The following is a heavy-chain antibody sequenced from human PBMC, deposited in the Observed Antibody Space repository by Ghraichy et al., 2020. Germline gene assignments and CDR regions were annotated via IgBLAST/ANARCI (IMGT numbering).Heavy chain of an antibody. CDR1: GGSVSSGSYY. CDR3: ARGAGGPLDAFDI. D-gene: IGHD3-10*01. Sequence: SETLSLTCTVSGGSVSSGSYYWSWIRQPPGKGLEWIGYIYYSGSTNYNPSLKSRVTISVDTSKNQFSLKLSSVTAADTAVYYCARGAGGPLDAFDIWGQGTMVTVSS. V-gene: IGHV4-61*01. CDR2: IYYSGST. J-gene: IGHJ3*02.